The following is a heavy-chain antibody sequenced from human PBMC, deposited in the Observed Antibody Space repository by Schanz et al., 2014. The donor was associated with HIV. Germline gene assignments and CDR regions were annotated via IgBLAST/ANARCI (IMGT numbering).Heavy chain of an antibody. Sequence: VQLVESGGGLVQPGGSLRLSCAASGFAFNTYAMTWVRQAPGKGLEWVSTISGSGISTYYADSVKGRFTISRDNSKKTLYLQMNSLRAEDTAVFYCARGEAITSYYHYYGMDVWGQGTTVTVSS. V-gene: IGHV3-23*04. CDR1: GFAFNTYA. D-gene: IGHD1-20*01. J-gene: IGHJ6*02. CDR3: ARGEAITSYYHYYGMDV. CDR2: ISGSGIST.